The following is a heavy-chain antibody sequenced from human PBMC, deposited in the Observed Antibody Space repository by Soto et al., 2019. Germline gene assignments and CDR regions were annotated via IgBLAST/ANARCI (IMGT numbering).Heavy chain of an antibody. CDR3: ARPGGCSYCYDY. D-gene: IGHD5-18*01. CDR1: GYTFISYA. J-gene: IGHJ4*02. CDR2: INAGNGNT. V-gene: IGHV1-3*05. Sequence: QVQLVQSGAEEKKPGASVKVSCKASGYTFISYAIHWVRQAPGQRLEWMGWINAGNGNTKYSQKIQGRVTITRDTSASTAYMELSSLRSEDTAVYYCARPGGCSYCYDYWGQGTRVSVSS.